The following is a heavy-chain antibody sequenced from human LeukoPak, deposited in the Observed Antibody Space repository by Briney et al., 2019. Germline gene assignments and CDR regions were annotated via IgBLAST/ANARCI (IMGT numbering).Heavy chain of an antibody. CDR2: IIPIFGTA. D-gene: IGHD3-10*01. J-gene: IGHJ4*02. CDR3: ANIGGLLWFGELGY. V-gene: IGHV1-69*05. Sequence: ASVKVSCKASGGTFSGYAISWVRQAPGQGLEWMGGIIPIFGTANYAQKFQGRVTITTDESTSTAYMELSSLRSEDTAVYYCANIGGLLWFGELGYWGQGTLVTVSS. CDR1: GGTFSGYA.